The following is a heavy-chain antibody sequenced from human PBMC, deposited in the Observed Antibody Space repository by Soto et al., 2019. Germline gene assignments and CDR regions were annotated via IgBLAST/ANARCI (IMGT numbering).Heavy chain of an antibody. CDR1: GGTFSNSA. D-gene: IGHD3-22*01. J-gene: IGHJ6*02. Sequence: QVLLEQSGAEVKKPGSSVKVSCKASGGTFSNSAISWVRQAPGQGLEWMGGIMPIFRTPDYAQKFQGRVTITADESTSTAYMELSGLRSDDTAVYYCARDKDRAQLGGNYYYMLDVWGQGTTVTVSS. CDR3: ARDKDRAQLGGNYYYMLDV. V-gene: IGHV1-69*12. CDR2: IMPIFRTP.